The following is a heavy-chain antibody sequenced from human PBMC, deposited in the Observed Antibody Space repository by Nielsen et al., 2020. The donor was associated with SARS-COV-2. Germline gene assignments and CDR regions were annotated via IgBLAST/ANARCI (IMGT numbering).Heavy chain of an antibody. J-gene: IGHJ4*02. CDR2: IGSDGSKK. Sequence: GGSLRLSCAASGFTFSIHGMHWVRQAPGKGLEWVAVIGSDGSKKYYADSVKGRFTIPRDDSKITLYLQMNSLRTEDTAVYYCTRGYYASGTYDYWGQGTLVTVSS. V-gene: IGHV3-33*01. D-gene: IGHD3-10*01. CDR1: GFTFSIHG. CDR3: TRGYYASGTYDY.